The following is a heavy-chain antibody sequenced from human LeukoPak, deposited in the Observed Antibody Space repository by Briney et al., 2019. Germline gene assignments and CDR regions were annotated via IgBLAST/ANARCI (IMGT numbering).Heavy chain of an antibody. V-gene: IGHV5-51*01. D-gene: IGHD3-10*01. J-gene: IGHJ4*02. Sequence: GESLKISCKGSGYSFITYWIGWVRQMPGKGLGWMGIIYPGDSDTRYSPSFQGQVTISADKSISTAYLQWSSLKASDTAMYYCARVLLWFGESSGYFDYWGQGTLVTVSS. CDR1: GYSFITYW. CDR2: IYPGDSDT. CDR3: ARVLLWFGESSGYFDY.